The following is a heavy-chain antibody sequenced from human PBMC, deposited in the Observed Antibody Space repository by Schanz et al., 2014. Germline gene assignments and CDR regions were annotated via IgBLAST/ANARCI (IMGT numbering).Heavy chain of an antibody. CDR3: AREKRRTEVVLDH. Sequence: QVQLVESGGGLVKPGGSLRLSCTASGFTFRDYQMTWIRQAPGKGLEWVSYITSGSAKFYADSAKGRFTISRDNAKNSLYLQMNSLRAEDTAVYYCAREKRRTEVVLDHWGQGTLVTVS. V-gene: IGHV3-11*01. CDR2: ITSGSAK. CDR1: GFTFRDYQ. J-gene: IGHJ4*02.